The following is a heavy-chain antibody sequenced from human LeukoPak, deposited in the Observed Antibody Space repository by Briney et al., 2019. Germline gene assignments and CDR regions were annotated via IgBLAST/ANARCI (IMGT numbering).Heavy chain of an antibody. CDR2: ISGSGGST. V-gene: IGHV3-23*01. Sequence: GGSLRLSCAASGFTFTGYAMRWVRQAPGKGLGWVSAISGSGGSTFYADSVKGRFTISRDNSKNTLFLQMNSLRAEDTAVYYCAKRGTGYYFFDYWGQGTLVTVSS. D-gene: IGHD3/OR15-3a*01. CDR3: AKRGTGYYFFDY. CDR1: GFTFTGYA. J-gene: IGHJ4*02.